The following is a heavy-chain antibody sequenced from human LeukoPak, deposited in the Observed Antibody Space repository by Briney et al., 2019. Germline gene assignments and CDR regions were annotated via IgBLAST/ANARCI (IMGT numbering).Heavy chain of an antibody. Sequence: GGSLRLSCAASGFTFSRYWMSWVRQAPGRGLEWVANIKQDGSEKYYVDSVKGRFTISRDNAKNSLYLQMNSLRAEDTAVYYCAREWGGGKLLWFGEFRDYWGQGTLVTVSS. D-gene: IGHD3-10*01. CDR3: AREWGGGKLLWFGEFRDY. CDR2: IKQDGSEK. V-gene: IGHV3-7*05. J-gene: IGHJ4*02. CDR1: GFTFSRYW.